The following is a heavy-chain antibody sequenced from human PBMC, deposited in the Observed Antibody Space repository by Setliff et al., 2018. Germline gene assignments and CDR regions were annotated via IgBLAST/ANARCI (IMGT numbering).Heavy chain of an antibody. Sequence: TLSLTCTVSGGSISSGSYYWNWIRQPAGKGLEWIGRMYTSGSANYNPSLRSRVTISLDTSKNQFSLRLNSVTAADTAVYYCARVVAAIIDYWGQGTLVTVSS. D-gene: IGHD2-15*01. CDR2: MYTSGSA. CDR3: ARVVAAIIDY. V-gene: IGHV4-61*02. J-gene: IGHJ4*02. CDR1: GGSISSGSYY.